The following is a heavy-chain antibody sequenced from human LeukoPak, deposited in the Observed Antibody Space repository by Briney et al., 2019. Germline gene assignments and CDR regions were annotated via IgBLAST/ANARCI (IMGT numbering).Heavy chain of an antibody. Sequence: SETLSLTCTVSGGSISSYYWSWIRQPAGKGLEWIGRIYTSGTTKYNPSLTSRVTMSVDKSKNQLSLNLSSATAADTAVYYCARDNTEIDAFDIWGQGTMVTVSS. D-gene: IGHD2/OR15-2a*01. J-gene: IGHJ3*02. CDR2: IYTSGTT. CDR3: ARDNTEIDAFDI. V-gene: IGHV4-4*07. CDR1: GGSISSYY.